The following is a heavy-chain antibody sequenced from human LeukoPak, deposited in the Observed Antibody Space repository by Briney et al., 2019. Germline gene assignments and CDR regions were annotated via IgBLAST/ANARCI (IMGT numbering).Heavy chain of an antibody. J-gene: IGHJ3*01. CDR1: GFTFRSYA. CDR3: AKDYLGQLVMFDV. CDR2: GTGDGETT. V-gene: IGHV3-23*01. Sequence: GGSLRLSCAASGFTFRSYAMSWVRQAPGKGLEWVSSGTGDGETTFYADAVKGRFSVSRDNSRNTLFLTMNSLRVEDTALYYCAKDYLGQLVMFDVWGQGTMVTVSS. D-gene: IGHD6-13*01.